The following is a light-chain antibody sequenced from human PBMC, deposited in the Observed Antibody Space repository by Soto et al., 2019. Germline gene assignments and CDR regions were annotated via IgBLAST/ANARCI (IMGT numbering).Light chain of an antibody. CDR3: QKYNSAPWT. J-gene: IGKJ1*01. Sequence: DIHMTQSPSSLSASVGDRVTITYRASQGMGNYLAWYQQKPGKVPKLLIYDASSLEPGVPSRFSGGGSGTDFTLTISSLQPEDVGIYYCQKYNSAPWTFAQGTKVEIK. CDR1: QGMGNY. CDR2: DAS. V-gene: IGKV1-27*01.